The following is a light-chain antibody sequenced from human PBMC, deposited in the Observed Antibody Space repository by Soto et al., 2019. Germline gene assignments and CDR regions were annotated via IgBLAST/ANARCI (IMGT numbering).Light chain of an antibody. V-gene: IGKV3-15*01. J-gene: IGKJ4*01. CDR1: QSVGSA. Sequence: EIVMKQSPATLSVSPGETATLSCRASQSVGSAVAWYQHKPGQAPRLLIVAASIRATGVPGRFSGVGSGTEFTLTMSTLQSEDFAVSFWQQYKNWPPLTCGGRTAVDSK. CDR2: AAS. CDR3: QQYKNWPPLT.